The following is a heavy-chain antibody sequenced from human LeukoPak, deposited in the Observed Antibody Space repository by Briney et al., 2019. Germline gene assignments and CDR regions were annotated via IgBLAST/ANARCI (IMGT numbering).Heavy chain of an antibody. CDR1: NYSISSGYY. D-gene: IGHD5-24*01. J-gene: IGHJ6*03. CDR3: ARGRRWLQWGTTIHYMDV. V-gene: IGHV4-38-2*02. CDR2: FYLSGST. Sequence: SETLSLTCTVSNYSISSGYYWGWIRQPPGKGLEWIGRFYLSGSTYYNPSLKSRVTISVDTSKNQFSLKLSSVTAADTAVYYCARGRRWLQWGTTIHYMDVWGKGTTVTVSS.